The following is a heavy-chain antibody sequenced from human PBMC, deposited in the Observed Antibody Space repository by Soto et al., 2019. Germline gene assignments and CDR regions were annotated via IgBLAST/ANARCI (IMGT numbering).Heavy chain of an antibody. D-gene: IGHD2-15*01. Sequence: ASVKVSCKASGSTFTSYGISWVRQAPGQGLDWMGWISAYNGNTKYAQDLQGRVTMTTDTSTSTAYMELRSLRSDDTAMYYCARFSGCSYNTCYFYYGMYFWGQGTTVTV. J-gene: IGHJ6*02. CDR1: GSTFTSYG. V-gene: IGHV1-18*04. CDR2: ISAYNGNT. CDR3: ARFSGCSYNTCYFYYGMYF.